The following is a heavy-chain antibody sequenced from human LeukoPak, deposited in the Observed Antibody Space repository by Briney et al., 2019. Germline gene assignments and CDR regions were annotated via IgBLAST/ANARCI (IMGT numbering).Heavy chain of an antibody. J-gene: IGHJ4*02. D-gene: IGHD6-19*01. CDR2: TYYRSKWYN. Sequence: SQTLSLTFAISGDSVSSNSAAWNWIRQSPSRGLEWLGRTYYRSKWYNDYAVSVKSRITINPDTSKNQFSLQLNSVTPEDTAVYYCARDRGIAVAATREYYFDYWGQGTLVTVSS. CDR1: GDSVSSNSAA. V-gene: IGHV6-1*01. CDR3: ARDRGIAVAATREYYFDY.